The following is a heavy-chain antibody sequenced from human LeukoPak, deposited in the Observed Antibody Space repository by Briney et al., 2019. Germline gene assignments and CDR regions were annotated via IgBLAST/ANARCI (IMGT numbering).Heavy chain of an antibody. CDR3: ARGGTSNTDAFDI. J-gene: IGHJ3*02. V-gene: IGHV1-69*13. Sequence: GASVKVSCKTSGYTFTGLGHYIHWGRRAPGQGLEWMGEFIPIFGTVNYAQKFQGRVTITADESTSTAYMDMSSLRSEDTAVYYCARGGTSNTDAFDIWGQGTMVTVSS. CDR1: GYTFTGLGHY. D-gene: IGHD2-15*01. CDR2: FIPIFGTV.